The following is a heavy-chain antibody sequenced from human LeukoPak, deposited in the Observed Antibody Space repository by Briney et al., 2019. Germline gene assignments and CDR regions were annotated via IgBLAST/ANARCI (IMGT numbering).Heavy chain of an antibody. D-gene: IGHD1-26*01. Sequence: GGSLRLSCAASGFTFSSYGMHWVRQAPGNGLEWVAVISYDGSNKYYADSVKGRFTISRDNSKNTLYLQMNSLRAEDTAVYYCAKNSGSYYKRGNWFDPWGQGTLVTVSS. CDR3: AKNSGSYYKRGNWFDP. J-gene: IGHJ5*02. CDR2: ISYDGSNK. V-gene: IGHV3-30*18. CDR1: GFTFSSYG.